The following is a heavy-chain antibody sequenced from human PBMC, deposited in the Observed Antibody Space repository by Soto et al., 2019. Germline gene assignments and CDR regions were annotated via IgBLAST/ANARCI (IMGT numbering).Heavy chain of an antibody. Sequence: GGSLKLSCAASGFTFSSYAMSWVRQAPGKGLEWVSGISGGGGSTHYADSVKGRFTISRDNSKNTLSLQMNSLRADDTAIYYCAKWWGPIVVAGASDYWGQGTLVTVSS. CDR2: ISGGGGST. J-gene: IGHJ4*02. V-gene: IGHV3-23*01. CDR1: GFTFSSYA. CDR3: AKWWGPIVVAGASDY. D-gene: IGHD6-19*01.